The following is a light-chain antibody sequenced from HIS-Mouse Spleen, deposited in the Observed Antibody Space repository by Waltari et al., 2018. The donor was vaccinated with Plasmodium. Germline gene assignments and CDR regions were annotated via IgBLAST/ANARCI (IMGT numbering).Light chain of an antibody. CDR3: QQYNNWSFT. V-gene: IGKV3-15*01. J-gene: IGKJ3*01. CDR1: QSVSSN. Sequence: EIVMTQSPATLSVSPGERATLSCRARQSVSSNLAWYQQKPGHAPRILIYGASTTATGIPARFSGSGSGTEFTLTISSLQSEDFAVYYCQQYNNWSFTFGPGTKVDIK. CDR2: GAS.